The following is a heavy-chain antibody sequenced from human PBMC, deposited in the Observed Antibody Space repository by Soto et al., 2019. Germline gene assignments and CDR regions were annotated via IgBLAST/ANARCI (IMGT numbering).Heavy chain of an antibody. J-gene: IGHJ4*02. CDR3: ARDLGSSWYFGDPNDY. CDR2: INSDGSST. D-gene: IGHD6-13*01. CDR1: GFTFSSYW. Sequence: PGGSLRLSCAASGFTFSSYWMHWVRQAPGKGLVWVSRINSDGSSTSYADSVKGRFTISRDNAKNTLYLQMNSLRAEDTVVYYCARDLGSSWYFGDPNDYWGQGTLVTVSS. V-gene: IGHV3-74*01.